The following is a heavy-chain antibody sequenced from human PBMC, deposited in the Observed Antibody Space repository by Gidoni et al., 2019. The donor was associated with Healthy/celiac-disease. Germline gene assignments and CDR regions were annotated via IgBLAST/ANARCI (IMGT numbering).Heavy chain of an antibody. J-gene: IGHJ3*02. Sequence: QVQLVQSVAEVMKPGASVMVSCKASGYTFTSYYMHWVRQAPGQGLEWSGIINPSGGSTSYAQKFQGRVTMTRDTSTSTVYMELSRLRSEDTAVYYCARAGEGDAFDIWGQGTMVTVSS. CDR3: ARAGEGDAFDI. CDR2: INPSGGST. D-gene: IGHD7-27*01. CDR1: GYTFTSYY. V-gene: IGHV1-46*01.